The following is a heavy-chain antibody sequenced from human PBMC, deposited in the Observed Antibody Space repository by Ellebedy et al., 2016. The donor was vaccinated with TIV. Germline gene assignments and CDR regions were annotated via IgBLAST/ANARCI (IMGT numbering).Heavy chain of an antibody. V-gene: IGHV1-8*01. CDR2: MNPNSGNT. J-gene: IGHJ4*02. D-gene: IGHD5-12*01. Sequence: ASVKVSXXASGYTFSSYDINWVRQATGQGLEWMGWMNPNSGNTGYAQKFQGRVTMTRDTSTSTVYMELSSLRSEDTAVYYCARLRGSHDDYWGQGTLVTVSS. CDR1: GYTFSSYD. CDR3: ARLRGSHDDY.